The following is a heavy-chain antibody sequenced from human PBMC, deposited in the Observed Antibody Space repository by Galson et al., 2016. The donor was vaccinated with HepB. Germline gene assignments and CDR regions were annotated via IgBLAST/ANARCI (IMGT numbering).Heavy chain of an antibody. CDR2: TSSNGGTT. CDR1: GFTFSRYA. V-gene: IGHV3-64D*06. CDR3: VKDFDYVWGSFRFQTKYYFDY. Sequence: SLRLSCAASGFTFSRYALHWVRQAPGKGLEYVSATSSNGGTTYYADSVKGRFTISRDNFKNTLYLQMSSLRAEDTAVYYCVKDFDYVWGSFRFQTKYYFDYWGQGTLVTVSS. J-gene: IGHJ4*02. D-gene: IGHD3-16*02.